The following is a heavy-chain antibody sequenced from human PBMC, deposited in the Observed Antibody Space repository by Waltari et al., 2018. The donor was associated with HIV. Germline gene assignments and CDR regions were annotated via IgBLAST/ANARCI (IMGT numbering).Heavy chain of an antibody. J-gene: IGHJ5*02. CDR1: EFTFTGYY. V-gene: IGHV1-2*06. D-gene: IGHD4-4*01. CDR3: ARQGVGGRFSSNQNWFDP. CDR2: INPNSGGT. Sequence: QVQLVQSGAEVKKPGASVKVSCKASEFTFTGYYMHWVRQAPGQGLEWMGRINPNSGGTKYAQKFQGRLTMTRDTSISTAYMELSRLRSDDTAVYYCARQGVGGRFSSNQNWFDPWGQGTLVTVSS.